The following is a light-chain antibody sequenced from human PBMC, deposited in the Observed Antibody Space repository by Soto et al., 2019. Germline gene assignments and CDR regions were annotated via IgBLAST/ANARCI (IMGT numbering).Light chain of an antibody. J-gene: IGKJ1*01. V-gene: IGKV1-9*01. CDR1: QGISSY. Sequence: IQLTQSPSFLSASVGDRFTITCRSSQGISSYLAWYQLKPGKAPKLLISTASSLQSGVPSRFSGSGSGTEFTLTISSLQPEDFATYYCQQLDSYPRTFGQGTKVDIK. CDR3: QQLDSYPRT. CDR2: TAS.